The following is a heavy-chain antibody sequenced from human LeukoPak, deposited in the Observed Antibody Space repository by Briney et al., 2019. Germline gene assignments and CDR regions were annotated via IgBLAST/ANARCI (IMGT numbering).Heavy chain of an antibody. V-gene: IGHV3-72*01. CDR1: GFTSSDHY. CDR3: VRGPRGDGPQGDVIYHYPMDV. J-gene: IGHJ6*02. CDR2: SRNNANTSTT. Sequence: GGSLRLSCAASGFTSSDHYMEWVRQAPGKGLEWIGRSRNNANTSTTAYAASVRGRFTISRDAPNNSLFLQMNSLKTDDTAVYFCVRGPRGDGPQGDVIYHYPMDVWAQGPTVTVSS. D-gene: IGHD3-16*01.